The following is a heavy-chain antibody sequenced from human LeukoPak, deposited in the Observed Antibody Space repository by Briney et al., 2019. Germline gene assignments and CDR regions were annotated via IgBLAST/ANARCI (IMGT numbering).Heavy chain of an antibody. V-gene: IGHV3-48*03. Sequence: PGGSLRLSCAASGFTFSSYEMNWVRQAPGKGLEWVSYISSSGSTIYYADSVKGRFTISRDNAKHSLYLQMNSLRAEDTSVYYCVRADGNYGYVFDYWGQGTLVTVSS. D-gene: IGHD5-18*01. CDR1: GFTFSSYE. CDR2: ISSSGSTI. J-gene: IGHJ4*02. CDR3: VRADGNYGYVFDY.